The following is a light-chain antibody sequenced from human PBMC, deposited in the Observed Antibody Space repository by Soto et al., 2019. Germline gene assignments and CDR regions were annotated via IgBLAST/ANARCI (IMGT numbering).Light chain of an antibody. J-gene: IGKJ4*01. Sequence: DIQMTQSPSTLSASVGNRVTITCRASQSISNYLAWYQQKPGKAPKLLIYDASSLDSGVPSRFSVSGSGTEFTLTISSLQPDDFATYYCQQYNGFSVTFGGGTKVENK. CDR1: QSISNY. CDR2: DAS. CDR3: QQYNGFSVT. V-gene: IGKV1-5*01.